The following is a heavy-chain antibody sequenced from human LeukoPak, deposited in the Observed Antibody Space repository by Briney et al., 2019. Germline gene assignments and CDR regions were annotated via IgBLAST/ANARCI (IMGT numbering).Heavy chain of an antibody. Sequence: GGSLRLSCAASGFTFSSYGMHWVRQAPGKGLEWVSYISSSSISPRYYADSVKGRFTISRDNGKNSLYLQMNSLRDEDTAVYYCARDQWYAFDIWGQGTMVTVSS. J-gene: IGHJ3*02. CDR3: ARDQWYAFDI. CDR2: ISSSSISPR. D-gene: IGHD2-15*01. CDR1: GFTFSSYG. V-gene: IGHV3-48*02.